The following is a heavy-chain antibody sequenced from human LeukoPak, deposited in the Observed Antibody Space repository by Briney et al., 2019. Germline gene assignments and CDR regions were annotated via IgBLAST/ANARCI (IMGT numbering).Heavy chain of an antibody. V-gene: IGHV3-74*01. Sequence: PGGSLRLSCAASRFTFSSYWFHWVRQAPGKGLVWVSRINSDGSGTSYADSVKGRFTISRDNAKNTLYLQMNSLRAEDTAVYFCAGDGYSYYMDVWGKGTTVTVSS. CDR2: INSDGSGT. CDR1: RFTFSSYW. J-gene: IGHJ6*03. CDR3: AGDGYSYYMDV.